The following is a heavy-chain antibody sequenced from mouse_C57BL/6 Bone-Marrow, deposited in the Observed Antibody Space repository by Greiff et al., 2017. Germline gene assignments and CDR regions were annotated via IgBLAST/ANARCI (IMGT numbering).Heavy chain of an antibody. CDR1: GYTFTSYG. CDR3: ARIYCDCSSHWYFDV. Sequence: QVQLQQSGAELARPGASVKLSCKASGYTFTSYGISWVKQRTGQGLEWIGEIYPRSGNTYYNETFKGRATLTADNSSSTAYMGLRSLTSEDSAVYFCARIYCDCSSHWYFDVWGTGTTVTVSS. V-gene: IGHV1-81*01. CDR2: IYPRSGNT. J-gene: IGHJ1*03. D-gene: IGHD1-1*01.